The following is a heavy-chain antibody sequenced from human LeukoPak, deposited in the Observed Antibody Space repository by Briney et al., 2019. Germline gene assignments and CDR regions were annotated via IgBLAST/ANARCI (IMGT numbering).Heavy chain of an antibody. Sequence: ASVKVSCKASGYTFTSYDINWVRQATGQGLEWMGWMNPNSGNTGYAQKFQGRVTMARNTSISTAYMELSSLRAEDTAVYYCAKDSSGWNSYYFDYWGQGTLVTVSS. CDR2: MNPNSGNT. J-gene: IGHJ4*02. D-gene: IGHD6-19*01. CDR1: GYTFTSYD. CDR3: AKDSSGWNSYYFDY. V-gene: IGHV1-8*01.